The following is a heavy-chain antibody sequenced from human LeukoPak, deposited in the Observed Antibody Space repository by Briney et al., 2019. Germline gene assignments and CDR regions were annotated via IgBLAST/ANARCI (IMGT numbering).Heavy chain of an antibody. CDR3: ARGYCSSTSRRRDFDY. V-gene: IGHV3-9*01. D-gene: IGHD2-2*01. Sequence: GGSLRLSCAASGFTFDDYAMHWVRQAPGKGLEWVSGISCNSGSIGYADSVKGRFTISRDNAKNSLYLQMNSLRVDDTAVYYCARGYCSSTSRRRDFDYWGQGTLVTVSS. CDR1: GFTFDDYA. J-gene: IGHJ4*02. CDR2: ISCNSGSI.